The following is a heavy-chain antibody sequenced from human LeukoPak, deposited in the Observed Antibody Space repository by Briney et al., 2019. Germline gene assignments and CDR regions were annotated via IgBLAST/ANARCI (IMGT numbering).Heavy chain of an antibody. V-gene: IGHV3-30*18. Sequence: PPGGSLRLSCAASGFTFSSYTMHWVRQAPGKGLEWVALISYDGSNKYYVDSVKGRFTISRDNSKDTLYLQMNSLRPEDTAVYYCAKAMQGGGLAAADPGHYYDHYAMDVWGQGTTATVSS. D-gene: IGHD6-25*01. J-gene: IGHJ6*02. CDR3: AKAMQGGGLAAADPGHYYDHYAMDV. CDR1: GFTFSSYT. CDR2: ISYDGSNK.